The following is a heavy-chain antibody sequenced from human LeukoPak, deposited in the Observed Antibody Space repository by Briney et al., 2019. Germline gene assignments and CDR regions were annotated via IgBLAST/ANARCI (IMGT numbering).Heavy chain of an antibody. J-gene: IGHJ4*02. CDR3: ARDRSRSTFDF. CDR1: GFTFSDYD. Sequence: PGGSLRLSCAASGFTFSDYDMGWIRQAPGKGLEWVSYISSSGSTMYYADSVKGRFTISRDNAKNSLSLQMSSLRAADTAVYYCARDRSRSTFDFWGQGTLVTVSS. CDR2: ISSSGSTM. V-gene: IGHV3-11*01. D-gene: IGHD5/OR15-5a*01.